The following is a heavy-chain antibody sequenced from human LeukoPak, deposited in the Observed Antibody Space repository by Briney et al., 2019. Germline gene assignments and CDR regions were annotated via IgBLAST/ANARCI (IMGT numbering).Heavy chain of an antibody. CDR2: ISTYNGNT. Sequence: GASVTVSCKASGYTFSSYSINWVRQAPGQGLEWMGWISTYNGNTNYAQKLQGKVTMTTDTSTSTAYVELRSLRSDDTAVYYCAKDRWRDGSSSFDNWGQGTLVTVSS. J-gene: IGHJ4*02. D-gene: IGHD6-6*01. V-gene: IGHV1-18*01. CDR3: AKDRWRDGSSSFDN. CDR1: GYTFSSYS.